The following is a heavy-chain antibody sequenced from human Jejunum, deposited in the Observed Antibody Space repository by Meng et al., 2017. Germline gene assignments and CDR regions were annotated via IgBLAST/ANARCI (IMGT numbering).Heavy chain of an antibody. D-gene: IGHD1/OR15-1a*01. Sequence: GLPQESGPVLVRPSGPLSPTCAVSGGSGSTNDWWSWVRQPPGKGLEWIGEISRSGRANYNPSLKGRVTISLDRSMNLFSLKLDSVTAADAAVYYCARDPRTNWASRFFDNWGQGTLVTVSS. J-gene: IGHJ4*02. CDR2: ISRSGRA. CDR1: GGSGSTNDW. V-gene: IGHV4-4*02. CDR3: ARDPRTNWASRFFDN.